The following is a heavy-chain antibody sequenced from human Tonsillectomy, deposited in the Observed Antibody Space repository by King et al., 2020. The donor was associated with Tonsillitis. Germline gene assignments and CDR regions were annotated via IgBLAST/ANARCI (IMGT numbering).Heavy chain of an antibody. V-gene: IGHV4-61*02. J-gene: IGHJ4*02. D-gene: IGHD5-18*01. Sequence: QLQESGPGLVKPSQTLSLTCTVSGGSISSGSYYWSWIRQPAGKGLEWIGRIYTSGSTNYNPSLKSRVTRSVDTSKNQLSLKLSSVTAADTAVYYCARENVDTAMAIDYWGQGTLVTVSS. CDR1: GGSISSGSYY. CDR3: ARENVDTAMAIDY. CDR2: IYTSGST.